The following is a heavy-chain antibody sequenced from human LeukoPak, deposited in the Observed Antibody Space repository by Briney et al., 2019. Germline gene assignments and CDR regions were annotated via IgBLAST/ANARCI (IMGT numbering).Heavy chain of an antibody. D-gene: IGHD5-12*01. J-gene: IGHJ4*02. CDR3: AREGVASPGDY. Sequence: PSQTLSLICTVSGGSISSGSYYWSWIRQPAGKGLEWIGRIYTSGSTNYNPSLKSRVTISVDTSKNQFSLKLSSVTAADTAVYYCAREGVASPGDYWGQGTLVTVSS. CDR2: IYTSGST. CDR1: GGSISSGSYY. V-gene: IGHV4-61*02.